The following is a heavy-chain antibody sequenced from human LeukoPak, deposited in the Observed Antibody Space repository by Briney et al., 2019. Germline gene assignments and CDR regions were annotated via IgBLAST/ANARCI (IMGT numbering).Heavy chain of an antibody. CDR2: ITSSSSYI. J-gene: IGHJ4*02. V-gene: IGHV3-21*01. CDR1: GFTFSSYS. D-gene: IGHD6-6*01. Sequence: PGGSLRLSCAASGFTFSSYSMNWVRQAPGEGLEWVSSITSSSSYIYYADSVKGRFTISRDNAKNSLYLQMNSLRAEDTAVYYCARSYSSSRGTFDYWGQGTLVTVSS. CDR3: ARSYSSSRGTFDY.